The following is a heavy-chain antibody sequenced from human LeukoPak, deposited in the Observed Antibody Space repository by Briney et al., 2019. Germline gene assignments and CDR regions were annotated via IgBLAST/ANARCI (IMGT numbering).Heavy chain of an antibody. V-gene: IGHV1-69-2*01. Sequence: ASVKVSCKVSGYTFTDYYMHWVQQAPGKGLEWMGLVDPEDGETIYAEKFQGRVTITADTSTDTAYMELSSLKSEDTAVYYCATPPRYSTLEYFQHRGQGTLVTVSS. CDR3: ATPPRYSTLEYFQH. CDR1: GYTFTDYY. D-gene: IGHD6-13*01. J-gene: IGHJ1*01. CDR2: VDPEDGET.